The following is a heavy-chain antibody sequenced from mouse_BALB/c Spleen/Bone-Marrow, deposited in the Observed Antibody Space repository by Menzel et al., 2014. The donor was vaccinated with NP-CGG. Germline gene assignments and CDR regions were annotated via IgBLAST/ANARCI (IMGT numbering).Heavy chain of an antibody. CDR2: IDPANGNT. CDR3: ARGLLQYYYAMDY. CDR1: GFNIKDTY. J-gene: IGHJ4*01. V-gene: IGHV14-3*02. D-gene: IGHD2-3*01. Sequence: VQLKESGAELVKPGASVKLSCTASGFNIKDTYMHWVKQRPGRGLEWIGRIDPANGNTKYDPKFQGKATITADTSSNTAYLQLSSLTSEDTAVYYCARGLLQYYYAMDYWGQGTSVTVSS.